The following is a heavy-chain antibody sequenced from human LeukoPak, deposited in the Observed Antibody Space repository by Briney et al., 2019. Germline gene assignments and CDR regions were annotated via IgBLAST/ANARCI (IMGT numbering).Heavy chain of an antibody. Sequence: PGGSLRLSCTGSGVTFEDYYLSWIRQAPGKGLEWISYVSSTGGDKFYADSVKGRFTISRDNARNSVYMEMSDLIDEDTAFYYCARGENGSFDRWGQGTLVIVSS. CDR2: VSSTGGDK. V-gene: IGHV3-11*01. D-gene: IGHD3-10*01. CDR3: ARGENGSFDR. J-gene: IGHJ4*02. CDR1: GVTFEDYY.